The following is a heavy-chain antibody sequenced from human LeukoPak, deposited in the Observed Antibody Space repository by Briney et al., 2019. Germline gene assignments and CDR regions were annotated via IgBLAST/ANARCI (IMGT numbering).Heavy chain of an antibody. CDR1: GGSISSYY. J-gene: IGHJ3*02. CDR2: IYHSGST. V-gene: IGHV4-59*08. CDR3: ARLYLSPIDAFDI. Sequence: SETLSLTCTVSGGSISSYYWSWIRQPPGKGLEWIGYIYHSGSTNYNPSLKSRVTISVDTSKNQFSLKLSSVTAADTAVYYCARLYLSPIDAFDIWSQGTMVTVSS.